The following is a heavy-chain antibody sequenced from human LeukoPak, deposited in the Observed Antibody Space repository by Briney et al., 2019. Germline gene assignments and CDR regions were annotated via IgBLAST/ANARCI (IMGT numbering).Heavy chain of an antibody. CDR3: ASRWELPRTAEPFDY. V-gene: IGHV1-2*06. D-gene: IGHD1-26*01. CDR1: GYTFTGYY. J-gene: IGHJ4*02. CDR2: INPNSGGT. Sequence: GASVKVSCKASGYTFTGYYMHGVRQAPGQGLEWMGRINPNSGGTNYAQKFQGRVTMTRDTSISTAYMELSRLRSDDTAVYYCASRWELPRTAEPFDYWGQGTLVTVSS.